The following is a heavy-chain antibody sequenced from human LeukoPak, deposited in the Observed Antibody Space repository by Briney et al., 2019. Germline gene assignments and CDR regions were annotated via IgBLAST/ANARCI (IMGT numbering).Heavy chain of an antibody. CDR3: AREMGLQGY. CDR1: GGSIRSGGYY. J-gene: IGHJ4*02. D-gene: IGHD5-24*01. V-gene: IGHV4-39*07. Sequence: SETLSLTCTVSGGSIRSGGYYWGWIRQPPGKGLEWIATIYYSGSTYSNPSLKSRVSISVDTSKNQFSLKLSSVTAADTAVYYCAREMGLQGYWGQGTLVTVSS. CDR2: IYYSGST.